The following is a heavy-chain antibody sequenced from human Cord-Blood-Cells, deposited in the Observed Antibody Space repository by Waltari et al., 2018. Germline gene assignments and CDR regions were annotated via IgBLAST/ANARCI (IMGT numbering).Heavy chain of an antibody. Sequence: EVQLLESGGGLVQPGGSLRLSCEAPGFTFSGYALSWVSQAPGKGLEWVSAISGSGGSTYYADSVKGRFTISRDNSKNTLYLQMNSLRAEDTAVYYCAKDRVGIWGSSDYWGQGTLVTVSS. CDR3: AKDRVGIWGSSDY. V-gene: IGHV3-23*01. D-gene: IGHD7-27*01. CDR1: GFTFSGYA. J-gene: IGHJ4*02. CDR2: ISGSGGST.